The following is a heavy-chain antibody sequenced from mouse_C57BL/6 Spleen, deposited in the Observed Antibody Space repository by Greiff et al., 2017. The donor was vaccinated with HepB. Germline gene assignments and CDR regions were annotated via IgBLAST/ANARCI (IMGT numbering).Heavy chain of an antibody. CDR3: ARHDGYYGNAMDY. CDR1: GFTFSDYG. Sequence: VQLKQSGGGLVKPGGSLKLSCAASGFTFSDYGMHWVRQAPEKGLEWVAYISSGSSTIYYADTVKGRFTISRDNAKNTLFLQMTSLSSEDTAMYYCARHDGYYGNAMDYWGQGTSVTVAS. V-gene: IGHV5-17*01. D-gene: IGHD2-3*01. J-gene: IGHJ4*01. CDR2: ISSGSSTI.